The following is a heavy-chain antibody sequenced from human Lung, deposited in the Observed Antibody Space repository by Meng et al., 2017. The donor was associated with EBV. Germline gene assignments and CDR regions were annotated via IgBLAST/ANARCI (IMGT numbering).Heavy chain of an antibody. Sequence: LPESGPGLVNPSQPLSLSCTVSGGSISSGGHYWSWIRQHPGKSLEWIGYIYYSGSTYYNPSLKSLVSISVDTSNNQFSLKLSSVTAADTAVYYCARAVDTGYFDYWGQGTLVTVSS. CDR1: GGSISSGGHY. CDR2: IYYSGST. J-gene: IGHJ4*02. D-gene: IGHD5-18*01. CDR3: ARAVDTGYFDY. V-gene: IGHV4-31*01.